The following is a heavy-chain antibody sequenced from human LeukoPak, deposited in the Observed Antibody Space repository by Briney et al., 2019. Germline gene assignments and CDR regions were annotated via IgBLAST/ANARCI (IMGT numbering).Heavy chain of an antibody. CDR2: IIPIFGTA. D-gene: IGHD3-10*01. J-gene: IGHJ5*02. CDR1: GGTFSSYA. CDR3: ARGSSPITMVRGVNWFDP. Sequence: SVKVSCKASGGTFSSYAISWVRQAPGQGLEWMGGIIPIFGTANYARKFQGRVTITADESTSTAYMELSSLRSEDTAVYYCARGSSPITMVRGVNWFDPWGQGTLVTVSS. V-gene: IGHV1-69*13.